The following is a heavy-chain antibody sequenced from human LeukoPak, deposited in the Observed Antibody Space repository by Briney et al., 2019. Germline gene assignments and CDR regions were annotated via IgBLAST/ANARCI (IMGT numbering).Heavy chain of an antibody. D-gene: IGHD3-9*01. J-gene: IGHJ5*02. CDR3: ATLTGYSSESWFDP. CDR1: VGSISSYY. V-gene: IGHV4-59*01. Sequence: PSETLSLTCTVSVGSISSYYWSWIRQPPEKGLEWIGYIYYTGSTNYNPSLKSRVTISVDTSKNQFSLKLSSVTAADTAVYYCATLTGYSSESWFDPWGQGILVTVSS. CDR2: IYYTGST.